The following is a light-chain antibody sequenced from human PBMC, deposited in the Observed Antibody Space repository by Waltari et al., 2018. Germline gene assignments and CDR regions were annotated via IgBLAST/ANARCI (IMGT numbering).Light chain of an antibody. J-gene: IGLJ2*01. CDR1: NVGGRL. Sequence: SYVLTQPPSVSVAPGQTATITCGGNNVGGRLVHWYQQRPGQPPVLVIYDDNNRPSGIPDRCAGSTSRNTATLTISRVEAGDEADYYCQGWDTSSDHAVVIGGGTKVTVL. V-gene: IGLV3-21*02. CDR3: QGWDTSSDHAVV. CDR2: DDN.